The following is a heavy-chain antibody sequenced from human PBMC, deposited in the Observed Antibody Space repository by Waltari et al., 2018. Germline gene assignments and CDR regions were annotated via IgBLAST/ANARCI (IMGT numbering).Heavy chain of an antibody. CDR2: INHMGTT. D-gene: IGHD3-3*01. J-gene: IGHJ4*02. V-gene: IGHV4-38-2*01. CDR1: GYSISSGYY. Sequence: QVQLQESGPGLVKPSETLSLTCAVSGYSISSGYYWGWIRQPPGKGLGCVGSINHMGTTYYKPSRKSRVTISVDTPRNQFALKLCSVTAADTAVYYCARPTSNSCWSGYYYWGQGTLVTVSS. CDR3: ARPTSNSCWSGYYY.